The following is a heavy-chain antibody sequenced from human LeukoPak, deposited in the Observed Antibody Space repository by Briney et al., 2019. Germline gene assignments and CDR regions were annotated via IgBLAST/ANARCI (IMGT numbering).Heavy chain of an antibody. Sequence: GASVKVSCKASGYTFTSYDINWVRQATGQGLEWMGRMNPNSGNTGYAQKFQGRVTMTRNTSISTAYMELSSLRSEDTAVYYCARVDTAMDPMDYWGQGTLVTVSS. CDR3: ARVDTAMDPMDY. J-gene: IGHJ4*02. CDR1: GYTFTSYD. V-gene: IGHV1-8*01. D-gene: IGHD5-18*01. CDR2: MNPNSGNT.